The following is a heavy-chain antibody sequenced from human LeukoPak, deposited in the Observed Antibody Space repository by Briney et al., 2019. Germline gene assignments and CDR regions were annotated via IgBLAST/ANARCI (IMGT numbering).Heavy chain of an antibody. CDR1: GGSTSSYY. J-gene: IGHJ6*03. CDR2: IYYSGST. V-gene: IGHV4-59*01. Sequence: PETLSLTCTVSGGSTSSYYWSWIRQPPGRGLGWIGYIYYSGSTTNNPSLKRRVPISGETPKKQFSLKLSSVTAADTAVYFGAGAGPKIHYMYVWGKRATLTVSS. CDR3: AGAGPKIHYMYV.